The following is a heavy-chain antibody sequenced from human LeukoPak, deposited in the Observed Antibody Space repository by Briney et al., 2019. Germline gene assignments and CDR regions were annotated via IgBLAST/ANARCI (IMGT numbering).Heavy chain of an antibody. J-gene: IGHJ4*02. Sequence: GASVKVSCKASGYTFTSYGISWVRQAPGQGLEWMGWISAYNGNTNYAQKLQGRVTITTDTSTSTAYMELRSLRSDDTAVYYCARRGSGSYRDYFDYWGQGTLVTVSS. CDR2: ISAYNGNT. V-gene: IGHV1-18*01. D-gene: IGHD1-26*01. CDR3: ARRGSGSYRDYFDY. CDR1: GYTFTSYG.